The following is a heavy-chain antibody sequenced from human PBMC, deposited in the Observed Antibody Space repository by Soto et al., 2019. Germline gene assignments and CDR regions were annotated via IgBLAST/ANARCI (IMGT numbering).Heavy chain of an antibody. CDR3: ARIRVVTAIPQYYFDY. V-gene: IGHV4-30-2*01. CDR1: GGSISSGGYS. Sequence: KLSETLSLTCAVSGGSISSGGYSWSWIRQPPGKGLEWIGYIYHSGSTYYNPSLKSRVTISVDRSKNQFSLKLSSVTAADTAVYYCARIRVVTAIPQYYFDYWGQGTLVTVSS. J-gene: IGHJ4*02. CDR2: IYHSGST. D-gene: IGHD2-21*02.